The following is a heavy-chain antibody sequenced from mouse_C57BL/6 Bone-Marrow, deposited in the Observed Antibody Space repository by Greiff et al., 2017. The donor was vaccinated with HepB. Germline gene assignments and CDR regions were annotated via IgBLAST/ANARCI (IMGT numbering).Heavy chain of an antibody. J-gene: IGHJ4*01. CDR3: ARHDY. Sequence: EVKLMESGGDLVKPGGSLKLSCAASGFTFSSYGMSWVRQTPDKRLEWVATISSGGSYTYYPDSVKGRFTISRDNAKNTLYLQMSSLKSEDTAMYYCARHDYWGQGTSVTVSS. CDR2: ISSGGSYT. V-gene: IGHV5-6*01. CDR1: GFTFSSYG.